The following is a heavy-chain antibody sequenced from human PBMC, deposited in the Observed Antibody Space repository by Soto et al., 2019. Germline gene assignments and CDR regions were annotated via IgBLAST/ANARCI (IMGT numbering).Heavy chain of an antibody. CDR1: GFTFSSYG. Sequence: GSLRLSCAASGFTFSSYGMHWVRQAPGKGLEWVAVIWYDGSNKYYADSVKGRFTISRDNSKNTLYLQMNSLRAENTAVYYCARDGRIQLWLLDYHYGMDVWGQGTTVTVSS. CDR3: ARDGRIQLWLLDYHYGMDV. D-gene: IGHD5-18*01. J-gene: IGHJ6*02. V-gene: IGHV3-33*01. CDR2: IWYDGSNK.